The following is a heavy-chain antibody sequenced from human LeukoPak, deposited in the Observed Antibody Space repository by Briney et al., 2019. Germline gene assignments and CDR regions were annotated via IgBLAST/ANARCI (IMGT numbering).Heavy chain of an antibody. J-gene: IGHJ4*02. CDR1: GFTFSSYG. V-gene: IGHV3-33*05. CDR2: VSYDGSNK. Sequence: GRSLRLSCAASGFTFSSYGMHWVRQAPGKGLEWVAVVSYDGSNKDYADSVKGRFTISRDNSKNTLFLQVNSLTVEDTAVYYCARHTLPLGRGYYYNFDYWGQGTLVTVSS. CDR3: ARHTLPLGRGYYYNFDY. D-gene: IGHD3-22*01.